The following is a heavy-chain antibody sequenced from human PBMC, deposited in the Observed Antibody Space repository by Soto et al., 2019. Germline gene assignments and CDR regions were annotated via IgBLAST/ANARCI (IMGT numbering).Heavy chain of an antibody. CDR1: GFTFSRKY. CDR3: ATRPSGDYPFFDY. J-gene: IGHJ4*02. CDR2: IYSGGTT. Sequence: GGSLRLSCAASGFTFSRKYMTWVRQAPGKGLEWVSLIYSGGTTYYADSVKGRFTVSRDNSKNTLYLQMNSLRVEDTAVYYCATRPSGDYPFFDYWGQGALVTVSS. V-gene: IGHV3-53*01. D-gene: IGHD4-17*01.